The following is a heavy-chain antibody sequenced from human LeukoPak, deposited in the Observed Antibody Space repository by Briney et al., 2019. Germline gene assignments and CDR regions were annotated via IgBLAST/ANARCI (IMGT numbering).Heavy chain of an antibody. Sequence: ASVKVSCKASGGTFSSYAISWVRQAPGQGLEWMGRIIPIFGTANYAQKFQGRVTITTDESTSTAYMELSSLRSEDTAVYYCARGEGYCSGGSCLVDYWRQGTLVTVSS. CDR1: GGTFSSYA. CDR3: ARGEGYCSGGSCLVDY. V-gene: IGHV1-69*05. D-gene: IGHD2-15*01. CDR2: IIPIFGTA. J-gene: IGHJ4*02.